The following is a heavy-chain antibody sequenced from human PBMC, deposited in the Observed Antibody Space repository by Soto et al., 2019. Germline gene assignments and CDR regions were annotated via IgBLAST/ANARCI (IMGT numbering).Heavy chain of an antibody. CDR2: ISGYNGDT. D-gene: IGHD2-2*02. J-gene: IGHJ6*02. V-gene: IGHV1-18*01. Sequence: GASVKVSCKASGYTFTSYGIGWVRQAPGQGLEWMGWISGYNGDTNYAQKLQGRVTMTTDTSTSTAYMELRSLRSDDTAVYYCAKLGGSYNYGMDVWGQGTTVTVSS. CDR1: GYTFTSYG. CDR3: AKLGGSYNYGMDV.